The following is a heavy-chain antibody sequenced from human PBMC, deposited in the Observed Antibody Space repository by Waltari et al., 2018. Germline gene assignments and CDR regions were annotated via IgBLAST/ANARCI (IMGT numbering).Heavy chain of an antibody. CDR1: GGSISSGSYY. J-gene: IGHJ5*02. Sequence: QVQLQESGPGLVKPSQTLSLTCTVSGGSISSGSYYWSWIRQPAGKGLEWIGRIYTSGSTNYNPSLKSRVTISVDTSKNQFSLKLSSVTAADTAVYYCAREPDWGNLFDPWGQGTLVTVSS. V-gene: IGHV4-61*02. D-gene: IGHD3-16*01. CDR2: IYTSGST. CDR3: AREPDWGNLFDP.